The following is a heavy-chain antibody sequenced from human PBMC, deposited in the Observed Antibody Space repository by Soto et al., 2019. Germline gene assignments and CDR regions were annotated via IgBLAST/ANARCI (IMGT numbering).Heavy chain of an antibody. CDR3: ARVTGFYGSGEIDY. CDR2: TSFDGSNE. V-gene: IGHV3-30-3*01. CDR1: GFTFTGFA. D-gene: IGHD3-10*01. Sequence: QVQLVESGGGVVQPGRSLRLSCAASGFTFTGFAMYWVRQAPGKGLEWVAVTSFDGSNEYYADCVEGRFTISRDNSKNTLYLQMNSLRTEDTAVYYCARVTGFYGSGEIDYWGQGTLVTVSS. J-gene: IGHJ4*02.